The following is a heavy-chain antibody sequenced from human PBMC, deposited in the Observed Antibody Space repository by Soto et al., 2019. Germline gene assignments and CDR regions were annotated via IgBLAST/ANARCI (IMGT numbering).Heavy chain of an antibody. J-gene: IGHJ6*02. D-gene: IGHD3-22*01. CDR2: IKTDGTIT. CDR3: ARGGVIVVGLDV. CDR1: VFTFSTYW. V-gene: IGHV3-74*01. Sequence: GGSLRLSCAGTVFTFSTYWMHWVRQAPGKGLEWVSRIKTDGTITGYADSVKGRFTISRDNAKNTLYLQMNSLRAEDTAVYYCARGGVIVVGLDVWGQGTTVTVSS.